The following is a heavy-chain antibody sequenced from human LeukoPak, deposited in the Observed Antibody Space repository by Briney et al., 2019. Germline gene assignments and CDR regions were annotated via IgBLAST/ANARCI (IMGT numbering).Heavy chain of an antibody. CDR3: ARDYDILTGYQTLDY. V-gene: IGHV4-38-2*02. CDR2: IYHSGST. CDR1: GYSISSGYY. D-gene: IGHD3-9*01. J-gene: IGHJ4*02. Sequence: SETLSLTCTVSGYSISSGYYWGWIRQPPGQGLEWIGSIYHSGSTYYNPSLKSRVTISVDTSKNQFSLKLSSVTAADTAVYYCARDYDILTGYQTLDYWGQGTLVTVSS.